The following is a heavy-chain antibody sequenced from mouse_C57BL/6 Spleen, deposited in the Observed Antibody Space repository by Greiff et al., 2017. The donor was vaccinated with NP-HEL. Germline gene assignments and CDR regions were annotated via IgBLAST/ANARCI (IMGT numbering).Heavy chain of an antibody. CDR1: GFNIKDYY. Sequence: EVQLQQSGAELVKPGASVKLSCTASGFNIKDYYMHWVKQRTEQGLEWIGRIDPEDGETKYAPKFQGKATITADTSSNTADLQRSSLKSEDTAVYYCARPGGTVRGPYYAMDYWGQGTSVTVSS. V-gene: IGHV14-2*01. CDR2: IDPEDGET. D-gene: IGHD1-1*01. CDR3: ARPGGTVRGPYYAMDY. J-gene: IGHJ4*01.